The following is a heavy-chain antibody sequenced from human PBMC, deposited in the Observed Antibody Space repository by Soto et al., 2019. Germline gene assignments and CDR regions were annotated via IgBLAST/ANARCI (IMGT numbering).Heavy chain of an antibody. CDR2: ISGSGGST. J-gene: IGHJ6*02. Sequence: SLRLSCAASGFTFSSYAMSWVRQAPGKGLEWVSAISGSGGSTYYADSVKGRFTISRDNSKNTLYLQMNSLRAEDTAVYYCAKVSDYGSGSYYNPLIYYYYGMDVWGQGTTVTVSS. V-gene: IGHV3-23*01. D-gene: IGHD3-10*01. CDR1: GFTFSSYA. CDR3: AKVSDYGSGSYYNPLIYYYYGMDV.